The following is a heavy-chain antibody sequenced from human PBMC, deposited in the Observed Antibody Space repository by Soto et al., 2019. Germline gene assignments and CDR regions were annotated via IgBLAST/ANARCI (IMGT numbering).Heavy chain of an antibody. V-gene: IGHV3-30-3*01. CDR1: GFTFSSYA. D-gene: IGHD6-6*01. Sequence: GGSLRLSCAAPGFTFSSYAMHWVRQAPGKGLEWVAVISYDGSNKYYADSVKGRFTISRDNSKNTLYLQMNSLRAEDTAVYYCAREKSIAAGNGMDVWGQGTTVTVSS. CDR3: AREKSIAAGNGMDV. CDR2: ISYDGSNK. J-gene: IGHJ6*02.